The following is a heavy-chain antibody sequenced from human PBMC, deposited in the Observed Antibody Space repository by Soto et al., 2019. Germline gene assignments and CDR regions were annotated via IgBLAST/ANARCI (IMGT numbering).Heavy chain of an antibody. V-gene: IGHV4-59*01. CDR2: IYYSGST. J-gene: IGHJ3*02. CDR3: GRAPTFYYYHSPRTVAFDI. D-gene: IGHD3-22*01. Sequence: SETLSLTCTVSGGSLSSYYWSWIRQPPGKGVEWIGYIYYSGSTNYNPSLKSRVTISVDTSKNQFSLKLSSVTAADTAVYYCGRAPTFYYYHSPRTVAFDIWGQGIMVTGSS. CDR1: GGSLSSYY.